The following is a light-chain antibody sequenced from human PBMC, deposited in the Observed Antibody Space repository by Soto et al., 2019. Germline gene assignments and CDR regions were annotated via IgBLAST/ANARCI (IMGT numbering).Light chain of an antibody. CDR2: DVS. CDR1: SSDFGGYNY. J-gene: IGLJ1*01. V-gene: IGLV2-14*01. Sequence: QSALTQPASASGSPGQSITISCTGTSSDFGGYNYVSWYQQHPGKAPKLMIYDVSNRPSGVSNRFSGSKSGNTASLTISGLQAEDEADYYCSSYTSSSTHYVFGTGTKSPS. CDR3: SSYTSSSTHYV.